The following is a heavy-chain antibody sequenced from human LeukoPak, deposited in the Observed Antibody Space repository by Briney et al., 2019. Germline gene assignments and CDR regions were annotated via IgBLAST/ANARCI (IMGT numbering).Heavy chain of an antibody. CDR2: ISAYNGNT. CDR1: GYTFTSYG. V-gene: IGHV1-18*01. Sequence: ASVKVSCKASGYTFTSYGISWVRQAPGQGLEWMGWISAYNGNTNYAQKLQGRVTMTTDTSTSTAYMELRSRRSDDTAVYYCARASPSRDYFDYWGQGTLVTVSS. J-gene: IGHJ4*02. CDR3: ARASPSRDYFDY.